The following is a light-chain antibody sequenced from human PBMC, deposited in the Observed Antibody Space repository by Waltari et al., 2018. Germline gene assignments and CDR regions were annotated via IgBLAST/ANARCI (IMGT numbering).Light chain of an antibody. V-gene: IGLV2-23*02. J-gene: IGLJ3*02. CDR3: CSYAGRNIWV. CDR2: EVI. CDR1: SSDVGFYNL. Sequence: QSALTQPDSVSGSPGQSITISCTGTSSDVGFYNLVSWYQQHPGKAPELVVYEVISRPSVVSNRFSGSKSGNTASLTSSGLQAEDEADYYCCSYAGRNIWVFGGGTKLTVL.